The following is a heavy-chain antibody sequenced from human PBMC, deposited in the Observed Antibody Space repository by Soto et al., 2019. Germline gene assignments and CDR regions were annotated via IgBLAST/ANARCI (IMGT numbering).Heavy chain of an antibody. J-gene: IGHJ6*03. Sequence: EVQLVESGGGLVQPGGSLRLSCAASGFIFSSYPMNWVRQAPGKGLEWISYTSSDSGTIYYADSVKGRFSISRDNAKNSLYLQRNSLRVEDTAVYYCASDWFYMDVWGKGTSVTVSS. CDR3: ASDWFYMDV. CDR1: GFIFSSYP. D-gene: IGHD3-9*01. CDR2: TSSDSGTI. V-gene: IGHV3-48*01.